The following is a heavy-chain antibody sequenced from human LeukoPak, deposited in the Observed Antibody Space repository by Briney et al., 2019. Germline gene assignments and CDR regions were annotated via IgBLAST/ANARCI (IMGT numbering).Heavy chain of an antibody. CDR3: AHRPYLDAFDI. Sequence: SGPTLVKPPQTLTLTCTFSGFSLSTSGVGVGWIRQPPEKALEWLALIYWDDDKRYSPSLKSRLTITKDTSKNQVVLTMTNMDPVDTATYYCAHRPYLDAFDIWGQGTMVTVSS. CDR1: GFSLSTSGVG. V-gene: IGHV2-5*02. CDR2: IYWDDDK. J-gene: IGHJ3*02.